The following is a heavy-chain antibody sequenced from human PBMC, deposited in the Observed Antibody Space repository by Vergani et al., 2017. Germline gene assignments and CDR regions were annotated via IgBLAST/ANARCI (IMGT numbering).Heavy chain of an antibody. CDR1: GYTLTELS. CDR2: FDPEDGET. CDR3: ATSSSSGYYPRPSVTHAFDI. V-gene: IGHV1-24*01. Sequence: QVQLVQSGAEVKKPGASVKVSCKVSGYTLTELSMHWVRQAPGKGLEWMGGFDPEDGETIYAQKFQGRVTMTADTSTDTAYMELSSLRSEDTAVYYCATSSSSGYYPRPSVTHAFDIWGQGTMVTVSS. D-gene: IGHD3-22*01. J-gene: IGHJ3*02.